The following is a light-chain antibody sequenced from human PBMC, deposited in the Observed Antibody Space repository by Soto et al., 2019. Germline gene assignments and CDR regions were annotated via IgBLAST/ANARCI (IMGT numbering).Light chain of an antibody. V-gene: IGLV1-40*01. J-gene: IGLJ2*01. CDR2: GDS. Sequence: QSVLTQPPSVSGAPGQRVTISCTGSSSNFGAGYDVHWYQQLPGPAPKLLIYGDSNRPSGVPDRFSGSKSGTSASLAITGLQAEDEADYYCQAYDSSLSAVVFGGGTKLTVL. CDR3: QAYDSSLSAVV. CDR1: SSNFGAGYD.